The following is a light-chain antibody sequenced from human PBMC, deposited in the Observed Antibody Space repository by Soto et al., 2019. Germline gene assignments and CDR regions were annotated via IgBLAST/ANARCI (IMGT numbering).Light chain of an antibody. CDR2: DDR. CDR3: QVWDSSSDHV. Sequence: SYELTQPPSVSVAPGQTARITCGGDNIGGKSVHWYQQKPGQAPVLVVYDDRARPSEIPERFSGSNSGNTATLTISRVEAEDEADYYCQVWDSSSDHVFGTGTKLTVL. V-gene: IGLV3-21*02. CDR1: NIGGKS. J-gene: IGLJ1*01.